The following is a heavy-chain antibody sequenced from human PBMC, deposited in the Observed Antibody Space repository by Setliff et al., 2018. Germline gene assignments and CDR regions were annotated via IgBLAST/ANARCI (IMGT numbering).Heavy chain of an antibody. CDR2: IHSSGNT. CDR3: VRGGSAWAWHYQL. J-gene: IGHJ2*01. CDR1: GGSISGYY. V-gene: IGHV4-59*01. Sequence: LSLTCTVSGGSISGYYWTWIRQTPEMGLEWIGHIHSSGNTHINPSLGSRVSMSVDTYQNQCSLKVSSMTSADTAVYYCVRGGSAWAWHYQLWGRGVLVTVSS. D-gene: IGHD3-16*01.